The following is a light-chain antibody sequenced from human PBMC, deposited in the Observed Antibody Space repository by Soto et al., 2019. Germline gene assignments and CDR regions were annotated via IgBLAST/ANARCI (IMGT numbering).Light chain of an antibody. J-gene: IGLJ1*01. CDR1: SSDVGGYNY. Sequence: QSALTQPRSVSGSPGQSVTISCTGSSSDVGGYNYVSWYQQQPGKAPKLLIYDVTIRTSGVSARFSGSKSGNTASLTISGLQAEDDADYFCCSYEGTSTSFVFGTGTKVTVL. V-gene: IGLV2-11*01. CDR2: DVT. CDR3: CSYEGTSTSFV.